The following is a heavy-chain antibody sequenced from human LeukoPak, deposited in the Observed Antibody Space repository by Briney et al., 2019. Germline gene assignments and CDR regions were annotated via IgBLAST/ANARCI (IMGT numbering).Heavy chain of an antibody. J-gene: IGHJ4*02. CDR2: ISYDGSNK. V-gene: IGHV3-30-3*01. CDR3: ARDGSIAGIAAVFDY. CDR1: GFTFSSYA. Sequence: PGGSLRPSCAASGFTFSSYAMHWVRQAPGKGLEWVAVISYDGSNKYYADSVKGRFTISRDNSKNTLYLQMNSLRAEDTAVYYCARDGSIAGIAAVFDYWGQGTLDTVSS. D-gene: IGHD6-13*01.